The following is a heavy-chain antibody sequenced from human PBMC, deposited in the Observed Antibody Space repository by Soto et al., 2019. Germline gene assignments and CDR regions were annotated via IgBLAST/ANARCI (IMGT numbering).Heavy chain of an antibody. J-gene: IGHJ4*02. CDR1: GFTFSSYA. D-gene: IGHD4-17*01. CDR3: AKRSPLNYGDYGYYFDY. Sequence: SLRLSCAASGFTFSSYAMSWVRQAPGKGLEWVSAISGSGGSTYYADSVKGRFTISRDNSKNTLYLQMNSLRAEDTAVYYCAKRSPLNYGDYGYYFDYWGQGTLVTVSS. V-gene: IGHV3-23*01. CDR2: ISGSGGST.